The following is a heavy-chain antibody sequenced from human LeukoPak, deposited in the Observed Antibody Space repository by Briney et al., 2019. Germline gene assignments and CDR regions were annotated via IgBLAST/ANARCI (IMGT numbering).Heavy chain of an antibody. Sequence: GGSLRLSCAASGFTFSSYEMNWVRQAPGKGLEWVSYISSSGSTIYYADSVKGRFTISRDNAKNSLYLQMNSLRAEDTAVYYYAREVRAGFDPWGQGTLVTVSS. V-gene: IGHV3-48*03. CDR2: ISSSGSTI. CDR1: GFTFSSYE. J-gene: IGHJ5*02. CDR3: AREVRAGFDP. D-gene: IGHD2-2*01.